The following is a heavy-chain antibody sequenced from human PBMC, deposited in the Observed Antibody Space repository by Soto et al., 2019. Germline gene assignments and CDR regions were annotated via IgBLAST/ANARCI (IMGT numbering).Heavy chain of an antibody. CDR3: AGIGEDVYYGMDV. CDR2: IYSRGDT. CDR1: CGSMRSYY. Sequence: SETLSLTCSVSCGSMRSYYWNWLRQPAGKGLEWIGRIYSRGDTNYNPSVKSRVTMSVDTSKNEFSLRLNSVTAADTAVYYCAGIGEDVYYGMDVWGQGTTVTVSS. J-gene: IGHJ6*02. D-gene: IGHD2-21*01. V-gene: IGHV4-4*07.